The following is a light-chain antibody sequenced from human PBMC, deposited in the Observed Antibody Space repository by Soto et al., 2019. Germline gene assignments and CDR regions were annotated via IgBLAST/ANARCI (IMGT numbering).Light chain of an antibody. V-gene: IGKV3-20*01. CDR3: QQYGSSGT. Sequence: VFIQSRRLLSLSPGHPAPLSWWASQSVSSNYLAWYQQKPGQAPRLLVYGASSRATGIPDRFSGVGSGTDFTLTISRLEPGDCAVYYCQQYGSSGTLGQGTKVDI. CDR1: QSVSSNY. CDR2: GAS. J-gene: IGKJ1*01.